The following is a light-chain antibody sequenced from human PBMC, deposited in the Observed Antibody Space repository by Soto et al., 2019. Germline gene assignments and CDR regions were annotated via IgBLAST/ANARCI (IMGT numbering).Light chain of an antibody. CDR2: GAS. J-gene: IGKJ2*01. CDR3: QQYGRSPPFT. Sequence: EIVLTQSPGTLSLSPGERATLSCRASQTVSSRYLAWYQQKPGQAPRLLMYGASNRATGIPDRFSGSASGTDFTLTISRLEPEDFAVYFCQQYGRSPPFTFGQGTKVEIK. CDR1: QTVSSRY. V-gene: IGKV3-20*01.